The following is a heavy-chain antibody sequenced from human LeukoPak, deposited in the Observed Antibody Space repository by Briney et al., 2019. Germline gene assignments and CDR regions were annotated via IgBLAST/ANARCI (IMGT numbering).Heavy chain of an antibody. CDR2: ISAYNGNT. CDR3: ARARRSGWYEGFDY. J-gene: IGHJ4*02. CDR1: GYTFTSYG. V-gene: IGHV1-18*01. Sequence: VASVKVSCKASGYTFTSYGISWVRQAPGQGLEWMVWISAYNGNTNYAQKLQGRVTMTTDTSTSTAYMELRSLRSDDTAVYYCARARRSGWYEGFDYWGQGTLVTVSS. D-gene: IGHD6-19*01.